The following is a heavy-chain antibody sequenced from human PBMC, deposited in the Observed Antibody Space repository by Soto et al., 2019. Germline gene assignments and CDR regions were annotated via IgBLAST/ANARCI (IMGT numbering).Heavy chain of an antibody. Sequence: SETLSLTCAVYGGSFSGYYWSWIRQPPGKGLEWIGEINHSGSTNYNPSLKSRVTISVDTSKNQFSLKLSSVTAADTAVYYCARGWGRSGYCTNGVCPPPKYYYYGMDVWGQGTTVTVSS. V-gene: IGHV4-34*01. CDR3: ARGWGRSGYCTNGVCPPPKYYYYGMDV. CDR1: GGSFSGYY. D-gene: IGHD2-8*01. CDR2: INHSGST. J-gene: IGHJ6*02.